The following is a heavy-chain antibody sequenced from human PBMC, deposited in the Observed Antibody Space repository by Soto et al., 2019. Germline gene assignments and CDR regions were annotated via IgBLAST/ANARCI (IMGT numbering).Heavy chain of an antibody. CDR1: GYTFTSYS. CDR2: INAGNGNT. V-gene: IGHV1-3*01. D-gene: IGHD3-3*01. Sequence: QVQLVQSGAEVKKPGASVKVSCEASGYTFTSYSIHWVRQAPGQRLEWMGWINAGNGNTKYSQKFQGRVTITRDTSATTAYMELSSLRSEDTAVYYCAREHDFWSNYCFDYWGQGTLVIVSS. J-gene: IGHJ4*02. CDR3: AREHDFWSNYCFDY.